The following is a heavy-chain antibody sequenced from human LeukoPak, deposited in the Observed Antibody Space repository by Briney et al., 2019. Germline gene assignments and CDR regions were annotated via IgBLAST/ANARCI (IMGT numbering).Heavy chain of an antibody. V-gene: IGHV3-21*01. Sequence: GGSLTLSCAASGFTFSSYSMNWLRQAPGKGLEWVSSISSSSSYIYYADSVKGRFTISRDNAKNSLYLQMNSLRAEDTAVYYCARDSSRYYFDYWGQGTPVTVSS. D-gene: IGHD2-2*01. J-gene: IGHJ4*02. CDR1: GFTFSSYS. CDR3: ARDSSRYYFDY. CDR2: ISSSSSYI.